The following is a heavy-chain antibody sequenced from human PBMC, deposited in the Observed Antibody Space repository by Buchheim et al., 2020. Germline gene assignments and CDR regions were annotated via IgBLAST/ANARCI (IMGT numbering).Heavy chain of an antibody. Sequence: EVQLVESGGGLVKPGGSLRLSCAASGFTFSSYSMNWVRQAPGKGLEWVSSISSSSSYIYYADSVKGRFTIPNDNAKNSLYLQMKSLRAEDTAVYYCARAKNLQTRRYSRPLDYWGQGTL. CDR3: ARAKNLQTRRYSRPLDY. CDR1: GFTFSSYS. J-gene: IGHJ4*02. CDR2: ISSSSSYI. D-gene: IGHD6-13*01. V-gene: IGHV3-21*01.